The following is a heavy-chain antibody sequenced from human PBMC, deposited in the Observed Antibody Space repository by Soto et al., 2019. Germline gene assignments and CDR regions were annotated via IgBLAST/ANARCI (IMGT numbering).Heavy chain of an antibody. CDR3: ASLAGSDFWSGYSFYYYYYYMDV. J-gene: IGHJ6*03. V-gene: IGHV4-39*01. D-gene: IGHD3-3*01. CDR1: GGSISSSSYY. Sequence: PSETLSLTCTVSGGSISSSSYYWGWIRQPPGKGLEWIGSIYYSGSTYYNPSLKSRVTISVDTSKNQFSLNLSSVTAADTAVYYCASLAGSDFWSGYSFYYYYYYMDVWGKGTTVTVSS. CDR2: IYYSGST.